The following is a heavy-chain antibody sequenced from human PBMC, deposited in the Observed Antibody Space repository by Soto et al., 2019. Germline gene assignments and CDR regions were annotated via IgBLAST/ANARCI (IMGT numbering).Heavy chain of an antibody. J-gene: IGHJ4*02. Sequence: SETLSLTCTVSGASISSSRSYWGWVRQPPGKGLEWIVSFYYTGGTYSTYYNPSLKSRVTISVDTSKSQFSLNLRSVTAADTAVYYCASPRQGNYDFLSGYYALDYWGQGTLVTSPQ. CDR3: ASPRQGNYDFLSGYYALDY. V-gene: IGHV4-39*01. CDR2: FYYTGGT. CDR1: GASISSSRSY. D-gene: IGHD3-3*01.